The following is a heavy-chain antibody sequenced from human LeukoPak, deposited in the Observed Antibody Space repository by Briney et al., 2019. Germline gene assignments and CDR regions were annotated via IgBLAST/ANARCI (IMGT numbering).Heavy chain of an antibody. CDR1: GFTFSNYW. CDR2: INGDASRT. V-gene: IGHV3-74*01. J-gene: IGHJ4*02. D-gene: IGHD5-12*01. Sequence: GGSLRLSCAASGFTFSNYWMDWVRQAPGKGLVWVSRINGDASRTTYADSVKGRFTTSRDNAKNTVYLQMNSLRAEDTAVYYCVRDSYISGHDNRAFDHWGQGTLVTVSS. CDR3: VRDSYISGHDNRAFDH.